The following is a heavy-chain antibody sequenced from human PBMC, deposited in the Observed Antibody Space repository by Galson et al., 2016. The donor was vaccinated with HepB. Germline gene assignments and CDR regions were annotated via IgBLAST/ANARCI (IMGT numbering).Heavy chain of an antibody. Sequence: CAASGFTVNNNYMTWVRQAPGKGLEWVSVIYGGGTTYFADSVKGRFTMSRDNSKNTLYLQMDSLRAEDTAVYYCASHGGSPSGLLGATEGLDYWGLGTLVTVSS. CDR1: GFTVNNNY. V-gene: IGHV3-53*01. J-gene: IGHJ4*02. D-gene: IGHD3-16*01. CDR2: IYGGGTT. CDR3: ASHGGSPSGLLGATEGLDY.